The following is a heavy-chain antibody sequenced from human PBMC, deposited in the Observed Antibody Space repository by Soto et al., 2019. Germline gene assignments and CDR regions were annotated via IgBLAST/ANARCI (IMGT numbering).Heavy chain of an antibody. CDR1: GYSFTSYW. V-gene: IGHV5-51*01. D-gene: IGHD5-18*01. J-gene: IGHJ4*02. CDR3: ARWDVQSGYSYGSFDY. Sequence: GESLKISCKGSGYSFTSYWIGWVRQMPGKGLEWMGIIYPGDSDTRYSPSFQGQVTISADKSISTAYLQWSSLKASDTAMYYCARWDVQSGYSYGSFDYWGQGTLVTVSS. CDR2: IYPGDSDT.